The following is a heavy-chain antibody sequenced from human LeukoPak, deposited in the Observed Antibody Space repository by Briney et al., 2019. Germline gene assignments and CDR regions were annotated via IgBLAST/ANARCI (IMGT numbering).Heavy chain of an antibody. CDR2: INQDGSEK. D-gene: IGHD1-26*01. V-gene: IGHV3-7*01. J-gene: IGHJ3*02. CDR1: GFSISNYW. CDR3: TTEVLEGATDGTFDI. Sequence: GGSLRLSCAVSGFSISNYWMSWVRHIPGKGLEWVANINQDGSEKYYVDSVKGRFTISRDNAKNSLYLQMNSLRAEDTAVYYCTTEVLEGATDGTFDIWGQGTMVTVSS.